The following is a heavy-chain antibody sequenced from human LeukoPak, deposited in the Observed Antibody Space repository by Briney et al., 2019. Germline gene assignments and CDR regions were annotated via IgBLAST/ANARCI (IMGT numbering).Heavy chain of an antibody. J-gene: IGHJ5*02. CDR3: ARVSRKLVGASILNWLDP. CDR1: GFTVSSNY. D-gene: IGHD1-26*01. V-gene: IGHV3-53*01. Sequence: GGSLRLSCAASGFTVSSNYMSWVRQAPGKGLEWVSVIYSGGSTYYADSVKGRFTISRDNSKNTLYLQMNSLRAEDTAVYYCARVSRKLVGASILNWLDPWGQGTLVTVSS. CDR2: IYSGGST.